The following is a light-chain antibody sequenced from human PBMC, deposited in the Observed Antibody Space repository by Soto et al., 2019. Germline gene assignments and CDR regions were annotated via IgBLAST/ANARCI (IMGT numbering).Light chain of an antibody. CDR3: QQRHGYPIT. CDR2: DAS. CDR1: QDISNY. Sequence: DIQMTQSPSSLSASVGDRVTITCQASQDISNYLNWYQQKPGKAPKLLIYDASNLETGVPSRFSGSGSGTDFTLIISSLQPEDFATYYCQQRHGYPITFGQGTRLEIK. J-gene: IGKJ5*01. V-gene: IGKV1-33*01.